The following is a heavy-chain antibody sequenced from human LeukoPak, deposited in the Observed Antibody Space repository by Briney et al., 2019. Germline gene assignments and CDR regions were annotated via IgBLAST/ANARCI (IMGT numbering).Heavy chain of an antibody. J-gene: IGHJ4*02. CDR3: APRVVVITAPFDY. V-gene: IGHV3-30*02. CDR2: ILDDGTDK. D-gene: IGHD2-21*01. CDR1: GFTFSSFG. Sequence: GGSLRLSCAASGFTFSSFGMHWVRQAPGKGLERVAFILDDGTDKYYADSVKGRFTISRDNSKNTLYLQMNSLRPEDTAVYYCAPRVVVITAPFDYWGQGTLVTVSS.